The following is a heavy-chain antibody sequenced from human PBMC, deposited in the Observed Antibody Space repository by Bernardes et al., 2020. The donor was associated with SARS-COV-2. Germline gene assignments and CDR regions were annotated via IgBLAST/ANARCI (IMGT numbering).Heavy chain of an antibody. D-gene: IGHD4-17*01. CDR1: GDSVSSNTVT. CDR2: TYYRSRWYN. CDR3: ARTELDYAEYDGPDDAFDI. Sequence: SQTLSLTCAVSGDSVSSNTVTWNWIRQSPSRGLEWLGRTYYRSRWYNDYAISLKSRMTISSDTRTNQFFLQMNSMTPEDTAVYYCARTELDYAEYDGPDDAFDIWGQGTMVSVSS. V-gene: IGHV6-1*01. J-gene: IGHJ3*02.